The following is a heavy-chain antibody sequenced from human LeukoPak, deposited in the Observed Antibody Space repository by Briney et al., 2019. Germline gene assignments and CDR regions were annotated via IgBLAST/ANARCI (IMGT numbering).Heavy chain of an antibody. CDR3: ARDLWAYFDTNSYIPHFGY. Sequence: GGSLRLSCAASGFTFSDNYMSWIRQAPGKGLEWLSYISSSGSTIYYADSVKGRFTISRDNTKNSLFLQMNSLRAEDTAVYYCARDLWAYFDTNSYIPHFGYWGQGTLVTVSS. V-gene: IGHV3-11*04. CDR2: ISSSGSTI. CDR1: GFTFSDNY. D-gene: IGHD3-22*01. J-gene: IGHJ4*02.